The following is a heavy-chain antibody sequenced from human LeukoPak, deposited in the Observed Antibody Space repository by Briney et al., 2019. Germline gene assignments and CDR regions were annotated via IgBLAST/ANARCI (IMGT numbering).Heavy chain of an antibody. D-gene: IGHD5-12*01. Sequence: GGSLRLSCAASGFTFDDYAMHWVRQAPGKGLEWVSGISWNSGSIGYADSVKGRFTISRDNAKNFLYLQMNSLRAEDTALYYCAKDASGYDWAYFDYWGQGTLVTVSS. CDR1: GFTFDDYA. CDR2: ISWNSGSI. J-gene: IGHJ4*02. CDR3: AKDASGYDWAYFDY. V-gene: IGHV3-9*01.